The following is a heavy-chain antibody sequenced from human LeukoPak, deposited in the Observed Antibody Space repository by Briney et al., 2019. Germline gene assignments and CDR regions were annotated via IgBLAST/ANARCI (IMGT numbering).Heavy chain of an antibody. V-gene: IGHV4-34*01. CDR2: INHSGST. D-gene: IGHD4-17*01. CDR3: ARASSPNYGDYVYYYYYYMDV. J-gene: IGHJ6*03. CDR1: GGSFSGYY. Sequence: SETLSLTCAVYGGSFSGYYWSWIPQPPGKGLEWIGEINHSGSTNYNPSLKSRVTISVDTSKNQFSLKLSSVTAADTAVYYCARASSPNYGDYVYYYYYYMDVWGKGTTVTVSS.